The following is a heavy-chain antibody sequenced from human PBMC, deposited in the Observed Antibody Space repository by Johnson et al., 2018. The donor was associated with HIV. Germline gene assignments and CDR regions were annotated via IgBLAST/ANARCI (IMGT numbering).Heavy chain of an antibody. CDR2: ISYDGSHK. D-gene: IGHD6-19*01. CDR1: GFTFRSYG. J-gene: IGHJ3*02. V-gene: IGHV3-30*18. Sequence: QVQLVESGGGVVQPGRSLRLSCAASGFTFRSYGMHWVRQAPGKGLEWVAVISYDGSHKYYGDSVKGRFTISRDSSKNTVYLQMNSLTTEETAMYYCAKGGYSGGSGCAFDIWGQGTMVNVSS. CDR3: AKGGYSGGSGCAFDI.